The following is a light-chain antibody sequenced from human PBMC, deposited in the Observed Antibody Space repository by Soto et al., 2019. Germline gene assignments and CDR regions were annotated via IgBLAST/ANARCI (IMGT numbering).Light chain of an antibody. J-gene: IGLJ1*01. CDR1: SSDLAIYNY. CDR3: SSYTDSSNYV. V-gene: IGLV2-14*01. CDR2: QVT. Sequence: QSVLAQPAAVSGSPGQSVTISCTVTSSDLAIYNYVSWYQQQPGKAPKLMIYQVTNRPSGVSNRFSGSRSGNTASLPISGLQAEDEADYYCSSYTDSSNYVFGTGTKVTLL.